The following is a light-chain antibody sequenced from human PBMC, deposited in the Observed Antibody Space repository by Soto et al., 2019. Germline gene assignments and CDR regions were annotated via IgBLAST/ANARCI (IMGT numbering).Light chain of an antibody. V-gene: IGKV1-39*01. J-gene: IGKJ5*01. CDR3: QQSYSTPPG. Sequence: DIQMTQSPSSLSASVGDRVTITCLASQSISSYLNWYQQKPGKAPKLLIYAASSLQSGVPSRFSGSGSGTDFTLTISSLQPEDFATYYCQQSYSTPPGFGQGTRLEIK. CDR1: QSISSY. CDR2: AAS.